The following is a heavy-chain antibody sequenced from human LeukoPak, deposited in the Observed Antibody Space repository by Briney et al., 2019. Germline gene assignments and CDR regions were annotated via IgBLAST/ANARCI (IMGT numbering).Heavy chain of an antibody. V-gene: IGHV3-48*01. CDR1: GFTFSDYY. J-gene: IGHJ3*02. Sequence: QTGGSLRLSCAASGFTFSDYYMNWVRQAPGKGLEWVSYISGSSSTIYYADSVKGRFTISRDNAKNSLYLQMHSLRAEDTAVYYCARDLGGGAFDIWGQGTMVTVSS. CDR2: ISGSSSTI. CDR3: ARDLGGGAFDI. D-gene: IGHD3-16*01.